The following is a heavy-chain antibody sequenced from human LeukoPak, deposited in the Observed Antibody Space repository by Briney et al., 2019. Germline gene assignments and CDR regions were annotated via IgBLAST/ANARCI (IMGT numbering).Heavy chain of an antibody. CDR2: IYNGGNT. CDR1: GVSINSYY. V-gene: IGHV4-4*09. Sequence: SETLSLTCTDPGVSINSYYASWIRQSPGKGLEFIGFIYNGGNTNYNPSLKSRATISVDTSNNQFSLRLTSVTAADTAMYYCAAGPWELDFWGQGTLVTVSS. CDR3: AAGPWELDF. D-gene: IGHD1-26*01. J-gene: IGHJ4*02.